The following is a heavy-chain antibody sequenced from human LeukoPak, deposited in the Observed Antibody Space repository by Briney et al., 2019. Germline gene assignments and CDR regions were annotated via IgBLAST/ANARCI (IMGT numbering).Heavy chain of an antibody. CDR2: IYYSGST. CDR1: GGSINSYY. Sequence: SETLSLTCTVSGGSINSYYWSWIRQSPGKGLEWIGYIYYSGSTNYNPSLKSRVTMSVDMSKNQFSLKLRSVTAADTAVYYCARTTEGGYTYDYFYYYYMDVWGKGTMVTISS. J-gene: IGHJ6*03. D-gene: IGHD5-18*01. CDR3: ARTTEGGYTYDYFYYYYMDV. V-gene: IGHV4-59*01.